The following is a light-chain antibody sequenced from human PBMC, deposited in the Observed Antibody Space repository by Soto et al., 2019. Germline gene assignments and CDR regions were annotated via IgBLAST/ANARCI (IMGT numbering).Light chain of an antibody. J-gene: IGKJ1*01. Sequence: DIVMTQSPDSLAVSLGERATINCKSSQSILYRSNNKHYLAWYQQKPGQPPKLLIYWASTRESGVPDRFSGSGSATDFPLTISSLQAEDVAVYYCQQYYNIPWTFGQGTKVEIK. V-gene: IGKV4-1*01. CDR2: WAS. CDR3: QQYYNIPWT. CDR1: QSILYRSNNKHY.